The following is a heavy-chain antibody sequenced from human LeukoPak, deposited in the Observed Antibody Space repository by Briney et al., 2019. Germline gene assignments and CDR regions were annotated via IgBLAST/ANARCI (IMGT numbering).Heavy chain of an antibody. CDR1: GYTFTGYY. J-gene: IGHJ3*02. V-gene: IGHV1-2*02. Sequence: ASVKVSCKASGYTFTGYYMHWVRQAPGQALEWMGGINPNSGGTNYAQKFQGRVTITRDTSISTAYMELSRLSSDDTAVYYCARVPQYYYDSSGNGLDAFDIWGQGTMVTVSS. D-gene: IGHD3-22*01. CDR2: INPNSGGT. CDR3: ARVPQYYYDSSGNGLDAFDI.